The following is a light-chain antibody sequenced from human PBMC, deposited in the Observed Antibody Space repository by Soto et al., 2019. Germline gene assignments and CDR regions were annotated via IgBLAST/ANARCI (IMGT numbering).Light chain of an antibody. CDR1: SSDVGGYNY. Sequence: QSALTQPASVSGSPGQSITISCTGTSSDVGGYNYVSWYQHHPGKAPKLMIYDVSNRPSGVSNRFSGSKSGNTASLTISGLHAEDEDDYYCSSYTSSSTVVFGGGTKLTVL. J-gene: IGLJ2*01. V-gene: IGLV2-14*03. CDR2: DVS. CDR3: SSYTSSSTVV.